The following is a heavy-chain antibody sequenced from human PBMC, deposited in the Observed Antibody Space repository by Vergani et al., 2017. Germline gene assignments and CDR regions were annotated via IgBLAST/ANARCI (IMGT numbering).Heavy chain of an antibody. CDR1: GFTFSSYA. D-gene: IGHD1-26*01. Sequence: EVQLLESGGGLVQPGGSLRPSCAASGFTFSSYAMSWVRQAPGKGLEWVSAISGSGGSTYYADSVKGRFTISRDNSKNTLYLQMNSLRAEDTAVYYCAKGGIVGATTFYYYYYMDVWGKGTTVTVSS. J-gene: IGHJ6*03. CDR3: AKGGIVGATTFYYYYYMDV. V-gene: IGHV3-23*01. CDR2: ISGSGGST.